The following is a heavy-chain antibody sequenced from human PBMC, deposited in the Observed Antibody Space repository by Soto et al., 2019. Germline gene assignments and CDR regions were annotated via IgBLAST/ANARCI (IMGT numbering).Heavy chain of an antibody. CDR3: VKDNSGWYGGHFNY. CDR1: GFTFRNYG. CDR2: MSSDGTKR. Sequence: QVQLVESGGGLVQPGRSLKLSCVASGFTFRNYGMHWVRQAPGKGLEWVAVMSSDGTKRYYADSVKGRFSISKDNSKNTLYLPMSSLRPEDTAVYYCVKDNSGWYGGHFNYWGQGTLVTVSS. V-gene: IGHV3-30*18. D-gene: IGHD6-19*01. J-gene: IGHJ4*02.